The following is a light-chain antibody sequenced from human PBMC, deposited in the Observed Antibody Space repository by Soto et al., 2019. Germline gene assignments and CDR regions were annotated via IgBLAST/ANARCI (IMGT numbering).Light chain of an antibody. CDR2: GTY. V-gene: IGKV3-20*01. Sequence: EIGLTQSPGTLSLSPGEGATLSCRASQSVGNSYVAWYQKKPGQAPRLLISGTYSRATGIPDRFRGSGSDTDFTLTITSLEPEDFAVYYCQQWRSSPLSFGAGTKVDI. J-gene: IGKJ4*01. CDR1: QSVGNSY. CDR3: QQWRSSPLS.